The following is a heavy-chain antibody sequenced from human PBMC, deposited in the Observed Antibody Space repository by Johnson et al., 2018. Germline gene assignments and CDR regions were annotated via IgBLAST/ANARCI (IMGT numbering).Heavy chain of an antibody. CDR3: PRYLSGALDI. J-gene: IGHJ3*02. Sequence: VQLVESGGGLVQPGESXRLSCTASEFTVSDSWMHWVRQAPGKGLAWVSRINSDGSSRVYADSGQGRFTISRDDANNPLYWQLNSLRAEDTAIYYCPRYLSGALDIWGQGTMVTGSS. V-gene: IGHV3-74*01. D-gene: IGHD2/OR15-2a*01. CDR1: EFTVSDSW. CDR2: INSDGSSR.